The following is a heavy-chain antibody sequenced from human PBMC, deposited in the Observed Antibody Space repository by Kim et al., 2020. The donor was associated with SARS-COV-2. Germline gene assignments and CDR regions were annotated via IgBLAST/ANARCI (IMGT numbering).Heavy chain of an antibody. V-gene: IGHV4-39*01. CDR3: ARELGHFDY. CDR1: GGSISSSSYY. Sequence: SETLSLTCTVSGGSISSSSYYWGWIRQPPGKGLEWIGSIYYSGSTYYNPSLKSRVTISVDTSKNQFSLKLSSVTAADTAVYYCARELGHFDYWGQGTLLTVSS. J-gene: IGHJ4*02. CDR2: IYYSGST. D-gene: IGHD1-26*01.